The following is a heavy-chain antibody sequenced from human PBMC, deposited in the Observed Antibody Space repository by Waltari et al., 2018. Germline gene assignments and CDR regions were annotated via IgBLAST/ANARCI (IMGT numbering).Heavy chain of an antibody. D-gene: IGHD3-16*01. CDR2: IKTDGSEK. CDR3: ASVSLG. CDR1: GFTFRRYW. Sequence: DVQMVESGGTWFQPGGSLSLSSVVSGFTFRRYWVSWVRQAPGKGLEWVANIKTDGSEKHYVDSVKGRFIVSRDNAKNSLYLQMNSLTVEDTAVYFCASVSLGWGKGTTVTVSS. V-gene: IGHV3-7*02. J-gene: IGHJ6*04.